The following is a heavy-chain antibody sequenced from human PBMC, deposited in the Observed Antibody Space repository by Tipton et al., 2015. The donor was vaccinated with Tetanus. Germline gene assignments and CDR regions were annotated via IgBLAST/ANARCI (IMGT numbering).Heavy chain of an antibody. CDR1: GLTFSTYW. D-gene: IGHD2-2*01. Sequence: GSLRLSCAASGLTFSTYWMTWVRQAPGKGLEWVANIKQDSTEKYYVDSVKGRFTVSRDNARNSLYLEMNSLKSEDTALYYCTKDLSPGGADVWGQGTTVTVSS. V-gene: IGHV3-7*03. J-gene: IGHJ6*02. CDR3: TKDLSPGGADV. CDR2: IKQDSTEK.